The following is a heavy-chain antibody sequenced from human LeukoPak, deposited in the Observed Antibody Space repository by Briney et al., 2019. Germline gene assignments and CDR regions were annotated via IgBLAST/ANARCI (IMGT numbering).Heavy chain of an antibody. CDR1: GGSISSYY. CDR3: ARGVLVYGMDV. V-gene: IGHV4-59*08. D-gene: IGHD2-8*02. Sequence: SETLSLTCTVSGGSISSYYWSWIRQPPGKGLEWIGYIYYSGSTNYNPSLKSRVTISVDTSKNRFSLKLSSVTAADTAVYYCARGVLVYGMDVWGQGTTVTVSS. CDR2: IYYSGST. J-gene: IGHJ6*02.